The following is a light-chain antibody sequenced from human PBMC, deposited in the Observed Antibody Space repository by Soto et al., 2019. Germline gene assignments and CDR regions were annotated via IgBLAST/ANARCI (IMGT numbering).Light chain of an antibody. J-gene: IGKJ1*01. CDR3: QQYGSSPTT. CDR2: DAS. V-gene: IGKV3-20*01. CDR1: QSVSSY. Sequence: EIVLTPSPATLALSPWERATLSARASQSVSSYLAWYQQKPGQAPRLLIYDASNRATGIPARFSGSGSGTDFTLTISRLEPEDFAVYYCQQYGSSPTTFGQGTKVDIK.